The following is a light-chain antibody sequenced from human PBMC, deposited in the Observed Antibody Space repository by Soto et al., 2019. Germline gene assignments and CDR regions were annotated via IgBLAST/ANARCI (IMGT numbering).Light chain of an antibody. V-gene: IGLV2-14*01. CDR3: SSKSSSGTFYV. Sequence: QSVLTQPASVSGSPGQSITISCTGSSSDVGGSKYVSWYQQHPGKAPRLLIYEVRYRPSGVSNRFSGSKSGNTASLTVSGLPAEDEADYYRSSKSSSGTFYVFGTGTKVTVL. J-gene: IGLJ1*01. CDR2: EVR. CDR1: SSDVGGSKY.